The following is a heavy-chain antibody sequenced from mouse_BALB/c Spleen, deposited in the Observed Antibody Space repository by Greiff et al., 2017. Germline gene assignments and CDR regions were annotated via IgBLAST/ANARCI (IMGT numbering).Heavy chain of an antibody. CDR3: ARSGVFDY. J-gene: IGHJ2*01. CDR2: ISSGSSTI. Sequence: EVQRVESGGGLVQPGGSRKLSCAASGFTFSSFGMHWVRQAPEKGLEWVAYISSGSSTIYYADTVKGRFTISRDNPKNTLFLQMTSLRSEDTAMYYCARSGVFDYWGQGTTLTVSS. V-gene: IGHV5-17*02. D-gene: IGHD4-1*01. CDR1: GFTFSSFG.